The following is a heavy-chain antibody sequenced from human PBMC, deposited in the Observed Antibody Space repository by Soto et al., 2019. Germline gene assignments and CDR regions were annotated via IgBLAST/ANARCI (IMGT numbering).Heavy chain of an antibody. D-gene: IGHD2-2*01. CDR2: IKTKTGGGTT. J-gene: IGHJ5*02. Sequence: GWSLRLSCAAAGFTFNNACMSWVRQAPGKVLEWVGRIKTKTGGGTTDYAAPVKGRFTISRDDSKNTLYMHMKSLKTDDTAVYYCTTDIIVLRPAALSWFDPWGQGT. CDR1: GFTFNNAC. CDR3: TTDIIVLRPAALSWFDP. V-gene: IGHV3-15*01.